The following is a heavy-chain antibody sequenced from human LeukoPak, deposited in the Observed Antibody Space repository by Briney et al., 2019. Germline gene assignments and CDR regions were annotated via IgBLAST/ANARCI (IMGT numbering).Heavy chain of an antibody. CDR2: IKEDGSEK. V-gene: IGHV3-7*01. Sequence: PGGSLRLFCAASGYTFSSYWMSWVRQAPGKGLEWVANIKEDGSEKYCVNSVKGRFTISRDNAKNSLYLQMNSLKVEDTAVYYCARDRYLSAAWGQGTLVTVSS. J-gene: IGHJ4*02. D-gene: IGHD3-9*01. CDR3: ARDRYLSAA. CDR1: GYTFSSYW.